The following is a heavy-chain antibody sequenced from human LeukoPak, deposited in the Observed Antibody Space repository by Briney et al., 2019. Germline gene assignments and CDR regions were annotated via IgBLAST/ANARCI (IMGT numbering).Heavy chain of an antibody. J-gene: IGHJ6*03. CDR3: ARGYGSGSYYSYYYMDV. CDR1: GFTFSSYS. D-gene: IGHD3-10*01. CDR2: ISSSSSYI. V-gene: IGHV3-21*01. Sequence: PGGSLRLSCAASGFTFSSYSMNWVRQAPGKGLEWVSSISSSSSYIYYADSVKGRFTISRDNAKNSLYLQMNSLRAEDTAVYYCARGYGSGSYYSYYYMDVWGKGTTVTISS.